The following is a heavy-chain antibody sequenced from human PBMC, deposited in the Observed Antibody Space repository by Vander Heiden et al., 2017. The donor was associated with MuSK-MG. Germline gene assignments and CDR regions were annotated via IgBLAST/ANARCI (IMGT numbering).Heavy chain of an antibody. CDR2: IKSKADGRTL. Sequence: EVQLVESGGGLVKPGGSLRLSCAASGFIVSNSWMSWVRQAPGKGLEWGGRIKSKADGRTLDYAAPMKGRFTISRDDSKNMVYLQMNSLKAEDTAVYYCTTGFGSIAVDGTPFDQWGQGTLVTVSS. CDR1: GFIVSNSW. D-gene: IGHD6-19*01. CDR3: TTGFGSIAVDGTPFDQ. J-gene: IGHJ4*02. V-gene: IGHV3-15*01.